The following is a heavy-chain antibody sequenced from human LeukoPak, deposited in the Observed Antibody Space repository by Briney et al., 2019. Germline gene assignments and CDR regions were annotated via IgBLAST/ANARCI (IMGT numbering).Heavy chain of an antibody. CDR3: ARDLRRYFDWYHPYFDY. V-gene: IGHV1-2*02. J-gene: IGHJ4*02. Sequence: EASVKVSCKASGYTFTGYYMHWVRQAPGQGLEWMGWINPNSGGTNYAQKFQGRVTMTRDTSISTAYMELSRLRSDDTAVYYCARDLRRYFDWYHPYFDYWGQGTLVTVSS. CDR2: INPNSGGT. CDR1: GYTFTGYY. D-gene: IGHD3-9*01.